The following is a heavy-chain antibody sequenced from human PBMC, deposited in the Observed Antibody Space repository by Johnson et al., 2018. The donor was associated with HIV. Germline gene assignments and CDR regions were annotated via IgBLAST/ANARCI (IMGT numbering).Heavy chain of an antibody. CDR3: ARPFWSGYYGGFDI. D-gene: IGHD3-3*01. V-gene: IGHV3-30*14. CDR1: GFTFSSYA. J-gene: IGHJ3*02. Sequence: VQLVESGGGVVPPGRSLRLSCAASGFTFSSYAMHWVRQAPGKGLEWVAVISYDGSNKYYADSVKGRFTISRDNSKNTLYLQMNSLRAEDTAVYYCARPFWSGYYGGFDIWGQGTMVTVSS. CDR2: ISYDGSNK.